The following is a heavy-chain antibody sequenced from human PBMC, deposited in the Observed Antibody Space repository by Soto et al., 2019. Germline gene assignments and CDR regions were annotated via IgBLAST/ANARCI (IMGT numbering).Heavy chain of an antibody. CDR1: GGSFSGYY. D-gene: IGHD4-17*01. CDR2: IYHSGST. Sequence: SETLSLTCSVYGGSFSGYYWSWVRQPPGKGLEWIGEIYHSGSTNYNPSLKSRVTISVDKSKNQLSLKLSSVTAADTAVYYCARCGVYGGYFDYWGQGTLVTVSS. V-gene: IGHV4-34*01. J-gene: IGHJ4*02. CDR3: ARCGVYGGYFDY.